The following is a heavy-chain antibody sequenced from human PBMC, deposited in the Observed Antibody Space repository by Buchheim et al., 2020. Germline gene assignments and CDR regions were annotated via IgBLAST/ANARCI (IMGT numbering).Heavy chain of an antibody. CDR3: ARDLNYDILTGYYSVNWFDP. Sequence: EVQLVESGGGLVQPGGSLRLSCAASGFTFSSYEMNWVRQAPGKGLEWVSYISSSGSTIYYADSVKGRFTISRDNAKNSLYLQMNSLRAEDTAVYYCARDLNYDILTGYYSVNWFDPWGQGTL. D-gene: IGHD3-9*01. V-gene: IGHV3-48*03. CDR1: GFTFSSYE. CDR2: ISSSGSTI. J-gene: IGHJ5*02.